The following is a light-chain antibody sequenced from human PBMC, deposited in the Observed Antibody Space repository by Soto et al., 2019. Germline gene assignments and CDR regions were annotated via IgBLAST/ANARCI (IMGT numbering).Light chain of an antibody. CDR1: QSVLYSSNNKNY. CDR3: QQYYSTLIT. J-gene: IGKJ5*01. V-gene: IGKV4-1*01. CDR2: WAS. Sequence: DIVMTQSPDSLAVSLGERATINCKSSQSVLYSSNNKNYLSWYQQKPGQPPKLFIYWASTRESGVPDRFSGSGSGTDFTLTISSLQAEDVAVYYFQQYYSTLITFVQGTRLEIK.